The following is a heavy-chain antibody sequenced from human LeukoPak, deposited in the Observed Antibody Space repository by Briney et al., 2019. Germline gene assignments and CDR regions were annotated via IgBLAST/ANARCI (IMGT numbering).Heavy chain of an antibody. CDR3: GRAYLDYAGRDY. D-gene: IGHD3/OR15-3a*01. CDR1: GFTFSDYW. CDR2: VNGDGTST. V-gene: IGHV3-74*01. J-gene: IGHJ4*02. Sequence: GGSLRLSCAASGFTFSDYWMHWVRKAPGKGLVWVARVNGDGTSTTYADSVKGRFTISRDNAKNTLYLQMNSLRAEDTAVYYCGRAYLDYAGRDYWGQGTLVTVSS.